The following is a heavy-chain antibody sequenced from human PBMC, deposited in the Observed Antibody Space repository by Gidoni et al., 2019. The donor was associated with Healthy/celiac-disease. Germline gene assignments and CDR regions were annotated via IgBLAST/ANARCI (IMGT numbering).Heavy chain of an antibody. CDR1: GFTFGDYA. V-gene: IGHV3-49*04. CDR2: IRSKAYGGTT. Sequence: VQLVESGGGLVQPARSLRLSCTASGFTFGDYAMSWVRQAPGKGLEWVGFIRSKAYGGTTEYAASVKGRFTISRDDSKSIAYLQMNSLKTEDTAVYYCTRDGNVLRYFPGLGYWGQGTLVTVSS. J-gene: IGHJ4*02. CDR3: TRDGNVLRYFPGLGY. D-gene: IGHD3-9*01.